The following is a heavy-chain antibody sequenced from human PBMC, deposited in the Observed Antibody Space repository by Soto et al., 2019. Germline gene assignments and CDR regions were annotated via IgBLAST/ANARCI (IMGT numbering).Heavy chain of an antibody. D-gene: IGHD3-16*01. V-gene: IGHV4-4*02. CDR1: GGSISSSNW. J-gene: IGHJ6*02. CDR2: IYHSGST. Sequence: PSETLSLTCAVSGGSISSSNWWSWVRQPPGKGLEWIGEIYHSGSTNYNPSLKSRVTIPVDKSKNQFSLKLSSVTAADTAVYYCASTYDSGWYYYYGMDVWGQGTTVTVSS. CDR3: ASTYDSGWYYYYGMDV.